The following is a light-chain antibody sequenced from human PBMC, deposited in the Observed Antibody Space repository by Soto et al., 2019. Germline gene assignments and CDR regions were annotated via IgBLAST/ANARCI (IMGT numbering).Light chain of an antibody. CDR1: SSNIGSNY. J-gene: IGLJ3*02. CDR2: RNN. Sequence: QSVLTQPPSASGTHGQRVTISCSGSSSNIGSNYVYWYQQLPGTAPKLLIYRNNQRPSGVPDRFSGSKSGTSASLAISGLPSEDEADYYCAAWDDSLSGWMFGGGTKLTVL. CDR3: AAWDDSLSGWM. V-gene: IGLV1-47*01.